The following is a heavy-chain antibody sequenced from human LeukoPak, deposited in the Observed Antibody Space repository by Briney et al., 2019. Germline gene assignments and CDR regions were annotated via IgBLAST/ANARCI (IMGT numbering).Heavy chain of an antibody. V-gene: IGHV1-69*13. Sequence: ASVKVSCKASGGTFSSYGISWVRQAPGQGLEWMGGIIPNFGTPNYAQKFQGRVTITADESTSTAYMELSSLRSEDTAVYYCARGSGTITMVRGVFYGMDVWGQGTTVAVSS. CDR3: ARGSGTITMVRGVFYGMDV. CDR1: GGTFSSYG. D-gene: IGHD3-10*01. J-gene: IGHJ6*02. CDR2: IIPNFGTP.